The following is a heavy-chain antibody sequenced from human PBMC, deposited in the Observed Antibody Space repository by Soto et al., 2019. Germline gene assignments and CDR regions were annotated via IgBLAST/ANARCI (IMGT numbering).Heavy chain of an antibody. D-gene: IGHD5-18*01. CDR3: ARDHNYAFDY. CDR1: GFTFSSYS. V-gene: IGHV3-48*02. J-gene: IGHJ4*02. CDR2: ISSSSSTI. Sequence: EVQLVESGGGLVQPGGSLRLSCAASGFTFSSYSMNWVRQAPGKGLEWVSYISSSSSTIYYADSVKGRFTISRDNAKNSLYLQMNSLREEDTAVYYCARDHNYAFDYWGQGTLVTVSS.